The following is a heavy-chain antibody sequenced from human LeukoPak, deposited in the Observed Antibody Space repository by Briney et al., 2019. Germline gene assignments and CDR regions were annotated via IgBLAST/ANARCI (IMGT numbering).Heavy chain of an antibody. CDR2: IRYDGSNK. D-gene: IGHD2-2*01. V-gene: IGHV3-30*02. CDR1: GFTFSSYG. J-gene: IGHJ4*02. Sequence: GGSLRLSCAASGFTFSSYGMHWVRQAPGKGLEWVAFIRYDGSNKYYADSMKGRFTISRDNSKNTLYLQMNSLRAEDTAVYYCAKDIRTVQLLSGPYDYWGQGTLVTVSS. CDR3: AKDIRTVQLLSGPYDY.